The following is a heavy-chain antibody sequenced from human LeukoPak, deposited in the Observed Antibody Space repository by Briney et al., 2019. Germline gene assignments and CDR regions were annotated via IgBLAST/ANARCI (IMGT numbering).Heavy chain of an antibody. V-gene: IGHV4-31*03. CDR2: IYYSGRI. CDR1: GGSISSGAYH. Sequence: PSETLSLTCTVSGGSISSGAYHLSWIRQHPGKGLEWIGYIYYSGRIYYNPSLKSRVTISIDTPKNQFSLKLSSVTAADTAVYYCARARVGNGDRYFDNWGQGTLVTVSS. CDR3: ARARVGNGDRYFDN. J-gene: IGHJ4*02. D-gene: IGHD4-17*01.